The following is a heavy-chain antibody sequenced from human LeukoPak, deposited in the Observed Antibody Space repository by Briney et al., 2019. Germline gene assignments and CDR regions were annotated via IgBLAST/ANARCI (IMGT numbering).Heavy chain of an antibody. J-gene: IGHJ5*02. CDR1: GRSISSYY. Sequence: PSETLSLTCIVAGRSISSYYWIWIRQPPGKGLEWIGHISHSWSTNYNTSLQRRVTISVDTSKKQFSLRLNSLTAAETAVYYCARGYDSGIYGWFDPWGQGNLVPVSS. D-gene: IGHD3-10*01. CDR2: ISHSWST. CDR3: ARGYDSGIYGWFDP. V-gene: IGHV4-59*01.